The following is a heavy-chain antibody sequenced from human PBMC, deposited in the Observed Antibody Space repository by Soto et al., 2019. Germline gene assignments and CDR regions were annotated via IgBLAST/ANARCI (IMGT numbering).Heavy chain of an antibody. CDR1: GFTFSSYS. CDR3: ARPSLADAFDI. CDR2: ISSSSSTI. Sequence: GGSLRLSCAASGFTFSSYSMNWVRQAPGKGLEWVSYISSSSSTIYYADSVKGRFTISRDNAKNSLYLQMNSLIAEDTAVYYCARPSLADAFDIWGQGTMVTVSS. J-gene: IGHJ3*02. V-gene: IGHV3-48*04.